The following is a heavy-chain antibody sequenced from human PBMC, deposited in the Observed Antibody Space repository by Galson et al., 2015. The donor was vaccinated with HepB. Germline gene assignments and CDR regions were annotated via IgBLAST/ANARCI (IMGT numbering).Heavy chain of an antibody. V-gene: IGHV1-46*03. CDR3: SSDFGSATGYQYFGMHL. Sequence: SVKVSCKASGYTFTSYYIHWVRQAPGQGLEWMGILNPSTGTTTYAPNFPGRVTLTRDTSASTAYMDLSSLRSEDTAVYYCSSDFGSATGYQYFGMHLWDQGTTVTVSS. CDR1: GYTFTSYY. CDR2: LNPSTGTT. J-gene: IGHJ6*02. D-gene: IGHD6-13*01.